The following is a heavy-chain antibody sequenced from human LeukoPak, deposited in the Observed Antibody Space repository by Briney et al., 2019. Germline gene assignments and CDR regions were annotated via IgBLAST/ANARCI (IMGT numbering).Heavy chain of an antibody. CDR3: ARVGEQQWLVRSYYYYYYMDV. Sequence: PSETLSLTCTVSGGSISSSSYYWGWIRQPPGKGLEWIGSIYHSGSTYYNPSLKSRVTISVDTSKNQFSLKLSSVTAADTAVYYCARVGEQQWLVRSYYYYYYMDVWGKGTTVTVSS. J-gene: IGHJ6*03. CDR2: IYHSGST. CDR1: GGSISSSSYY. D-gene: IGHD6-19*01. V-gene: IGHV4-39*07.